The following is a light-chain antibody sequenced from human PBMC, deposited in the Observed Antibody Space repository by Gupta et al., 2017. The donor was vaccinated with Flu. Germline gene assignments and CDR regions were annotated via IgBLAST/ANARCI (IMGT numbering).Light chain of an antibody. CDR3: QAWDSRTHVV. CDR1: RWGEKF. J-gene: IGLJ2*01. V-gene: IGLV3-1*01. CDR2: QDS. Sequence: SGERWGEKFASWYQQKPGQSPVLVIYQDSKRPSGIPERFSGSNSGNKATLTISETQAADEADYYCQAWDSRTHVVFGGGTKLTVL.